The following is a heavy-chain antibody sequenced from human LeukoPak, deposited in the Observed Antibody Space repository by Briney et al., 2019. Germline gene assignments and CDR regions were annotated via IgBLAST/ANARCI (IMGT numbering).Heavy chain of an antibody. CDR3: ARGPLDTWLVKYNWFDP. J-gene: IGHJ5*02. Sequence: SETLSLTCTVSGGSISSGGYYWSWIRQPPGKGLEWIGEINHSGSTNYNPSLKSRVTISVDTSKNQFSLKLSSVTAADTAVYYCARGPLDTWLVKYNWFDPWGQGTLVTVSS. D-gene: IGHD6-19*01. CDR1: GGSISSGGYY. CDR2: INHSGST. V-gene: IGHV4-39*07.